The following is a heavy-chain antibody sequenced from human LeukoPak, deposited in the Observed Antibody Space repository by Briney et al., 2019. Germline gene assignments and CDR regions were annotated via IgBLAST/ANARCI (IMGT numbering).Heavy chain of an antibody. D-gene: IGHD2-2*01. CDR2: ISGSGGST. Sequence: GGSLRLSCAASGFTFSSYAMSWVRQAPGKGLEWVSAISGSGGSTYYADSVKGRFTISRDNAKNSLYLQMNSLRDEDTAVYYCARGQEYQLPLTYFDYWGQGTLVTVSS. J-gene: IGHJ4*02. V-gene: IGHV3-23*01. CDR1: GFTFSSYA. CDR3: ARGQEYQLPLTYFDY.